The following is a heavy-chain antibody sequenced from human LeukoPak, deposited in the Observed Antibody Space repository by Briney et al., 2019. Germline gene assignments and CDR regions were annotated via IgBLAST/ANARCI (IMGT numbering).Heavy chain of an antibody. CDR3: ARAGYYDPFDY. Sequence: PGGSLRLSCAASGFTFSSYEMNWVRQAPGKGLEWVSYISSSGSTIYYADSVKGRFTISRDNAKNSLYLQMNSLRAEDTAVYYCARAGYYDPFDYWGQGTLVTVSS. V-gene: IGHV3-48*03. D-gene: IGHD3-22*01. J-gene: IGHJ4*02. CDR1: GFTFSSYE. CDR2: ISSSGSTI.